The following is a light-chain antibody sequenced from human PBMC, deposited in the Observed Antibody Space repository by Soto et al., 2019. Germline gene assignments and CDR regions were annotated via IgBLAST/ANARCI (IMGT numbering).Light chain of an antibody. J-gene: IGKJ4*01. CDR2: DAS. CDR1: QSVSSY. Sequence: EIVLTQSPATLSLSPGERATLSCRASQSVSSYLAWYQQKPGQAPRLLIYDASKRATGIPARFSGSGSGADVTLTISSLEPEDFAVYFCQQRWSWPLTFGGGTKVEIK. CDR3: QQRWSWPLT. V-gene: IGKV3-11*01.